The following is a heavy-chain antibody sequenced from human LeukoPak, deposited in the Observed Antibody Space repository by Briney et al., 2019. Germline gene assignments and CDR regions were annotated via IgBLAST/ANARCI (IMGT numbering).Heavy chain of an antibody. V-gene: IGHV1-69*13. J-gene: IGHJ4*02. Sequence: SVKVSCKASGYTFTGYYMHWVRQAPGQGLEWMGGIIPIFGTANYAQKFQGRVTITADESTSTAYMELSSLRSEDTAVYYCARGDSIAAAGTDYWGQGTLVTVSS. CDR3: ARGDSIAAAGTDY. CDR1: GYTFTGYY. D-gene: IGHD6-13*01. CDR2: IIPIFGTA.